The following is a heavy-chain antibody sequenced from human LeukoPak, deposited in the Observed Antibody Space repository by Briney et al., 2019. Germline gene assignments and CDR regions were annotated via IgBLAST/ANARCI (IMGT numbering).Heavy chain of an antibody. CDR3: ARGGNSGWENDY. J-gene: IGHJ4*02. CDR2: ITGSSRII. Sequence: GGSLRLSCAASGFTFSIYSMNWVRQAPGKGLEWISYITGSSRIISYADSVKGRFTISRDNAKNSLYLQMNSLRDEDTAVYYCARGGNSGWENDYWGQGTLVTVSS. V-gene: IGHV3-48*02. D-gene: IGHD3-10*01. CDR1: GFTFSIYS.